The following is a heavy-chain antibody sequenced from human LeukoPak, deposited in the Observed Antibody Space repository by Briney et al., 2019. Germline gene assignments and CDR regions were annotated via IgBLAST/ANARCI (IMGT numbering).Heavy chain of an antibody. CDR2: ITHSGNA. CDR1: GGSFSGYS. CDR3: ARDLRGYSPFDY. V-gene: IGHV4-34*01. J-gene: IGHJ4*02. Sequence: ASETLSLTCAVYGGSFSGYSWSWIRQPPGKGLEWIGEITHSGNANYNPSLKSRVTMSLDTSKNQFSLNLRSVTAADTAVYYCARDLRGYSPFDYWGQGTLVTVSS. D-gene: IGHD5-18*01.